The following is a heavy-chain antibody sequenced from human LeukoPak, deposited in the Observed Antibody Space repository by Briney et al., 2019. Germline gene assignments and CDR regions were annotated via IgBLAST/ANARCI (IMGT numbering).Heavy chain of an antibody. J-gene: IGHJ4*02. V-gene: IGHV4-30-2*01. CDR3: AREGPGGAYPNGY. D-gene: IGHD1-26*01. Sequence: PSETLSLTCTVSGGSISSGGYYWSWIRQPPGKGLEWIGYIYHSGSTYYNPSLKSRVTISVDRSKNQFSLKLSSVTAADTAVCYCAREGPGGAYPNGYWGQGTLVTVSS. CDR1: GGSISSGGYY. CDR2: IYHSGST.